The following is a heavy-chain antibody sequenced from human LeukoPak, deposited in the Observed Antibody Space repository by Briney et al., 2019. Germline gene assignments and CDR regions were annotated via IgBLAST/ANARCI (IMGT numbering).Heavy chain of an antibody. Sequence: GGSLRLSCAASGFTFSSYSMSWVRQTPGKGLEWVSYISSSSSTKYYADSVKGRFTISRDNSKNTLYLQVNSLRAEDTAVYYCARDMAAAGTLPYYYGMDVWGQGTTVTVSS. V-gene: IGHV3-48*01. CDR3: ARDMAAAGTLPYYYGMDV. D-gene: IGHD6-13*01. CDR1: GFTFSSYS. CDR2: ISSSSSTK. J-gene: IGHJ6*02.